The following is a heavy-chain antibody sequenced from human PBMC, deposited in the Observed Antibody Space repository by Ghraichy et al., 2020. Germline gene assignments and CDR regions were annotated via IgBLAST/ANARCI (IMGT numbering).Heavy chain of an antibody. CDR2: ISHRGST. CDR1: GGSISSNYW. D-gene: IGHD3-10*01. CDR3: ARVGDNNYYQGGNDH. V-gene: IGHV4-4*02. Sequence: SETLSLTCTVSGGSISSNYWWSWVRQPPGKGLEWIGEISHRGSTNYNPSLKSRVTISVDKSMNQFSLKLSSVTAADTAVYYCARVGDNNYYQGGNDHWGQGTLVTVSS. J-gene: IGHJ5*02.